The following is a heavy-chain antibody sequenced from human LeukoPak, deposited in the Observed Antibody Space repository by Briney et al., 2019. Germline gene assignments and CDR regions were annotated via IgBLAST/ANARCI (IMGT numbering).Heavy chain of an antibody. J-gene: IGHJ3*02. CDR2: ISSGSSYI. V-gene: IGHV3-21*01. Sequence: GGSLRLSCAASGFTFSSYTMNWVRQAPGKGLEWVSIISSGSSYIHYADSVKGRFTISRDNAKNSLYLQMNSLRAEDTAVYYCARSYSSGWYSYAFDIWGQGTMVTVSS. CDR3: ARSYSSGWYSYAFDI. CDR1: GFTFSSYT. D-gene: IGHD6-19*01.